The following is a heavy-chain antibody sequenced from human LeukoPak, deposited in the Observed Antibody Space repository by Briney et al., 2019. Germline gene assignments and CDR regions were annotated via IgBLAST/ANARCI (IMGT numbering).Heavy chain of an antibody. J-gene: IGHJ6*03. CDR3: ARDPYSGNYGAYYYYMDV. V-gene: IGHV3-21*06. CDR1: GFTFSSYN. CDR2: ITSSSSYI. Sequence: GGSLRLSCAASGFTFSSYNMNWVRQTPGKGLEWVSSITSSSSYIYYADSVKGRFTISRDNAKNSLYLQMDSLRVEDTAEYYCARDPYSGNYGAYYYYMDVWGKGTTVTVSS. D-gene: IGHD1-26*01.